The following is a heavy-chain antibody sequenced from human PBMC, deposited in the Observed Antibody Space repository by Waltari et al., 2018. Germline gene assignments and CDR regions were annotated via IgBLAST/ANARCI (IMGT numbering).Heavy chain of an antibody. Sequence: FSNFWMAWVSQAPGRGLEWVANLNYYGREKNYVDSVKGRFTISRDKAKNSLFLQMNSLRVEDTAVYYCVTYIWLGYWGQGTLVTVSS. D-gene: IGHD3-10*01. CDR3: VTYIWLGY. CDR1: FSNFW. CDR2: LNYYGREK. V-gene: IGHV3-7*03. J-gene: IGHJ4*02.